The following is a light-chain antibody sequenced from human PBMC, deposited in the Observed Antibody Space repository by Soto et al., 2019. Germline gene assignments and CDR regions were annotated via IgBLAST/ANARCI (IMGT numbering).Light chain of an antibody. V-gene: IGKV3-20*01. J-gene: IGKJ5*01. CDR1: QSVSSSS. CDR3: QQYGTSPIT. Sequence: EIVMTQAPGTLSLSPGERVTLSCRASQSVSSSSLAWYQQKPGQAPRLLIYGASSRATGIPERFSGSGSGTEFTLTISRLEPEDFAVFYCQQYGTSPITFGQGTRLEIK. CDR2: GAS.